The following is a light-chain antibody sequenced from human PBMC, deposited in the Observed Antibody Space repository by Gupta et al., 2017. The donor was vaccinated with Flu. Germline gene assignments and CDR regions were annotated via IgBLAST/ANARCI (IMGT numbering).Light chain of an antibody. V-gene: IGKV3-20*01. J-gene: IGKJ4*01. CDR3: QQYGTSPLT. CDR2: GAS. Sequence: GTLSVATGERATLAGRASQSVSSSDLAWYQQKPGQAPRLRIYGASSRATGIPDRFSGSGSGTDFTLTISRLEPEDFAVYYCQQYGTSPLTFGGGTKVEIK. CDR1: QSVSSSD.